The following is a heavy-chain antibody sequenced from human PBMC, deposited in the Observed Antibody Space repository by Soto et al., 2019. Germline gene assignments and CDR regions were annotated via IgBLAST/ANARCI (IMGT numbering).Heavy chain of an antibody. CDR2: ISADNGNT. CDR3: ARDRVSYAIDY. D-gene: IGHD1-26*01. CDR1: GYTFTSYG. V-gene: IGHV1-18*01. Sequence: QVQMVQSGAEVKKPGSSVKVSCKASGYTFTSYGISCVRQSPGQVLEWMGWISADNGNTNYAQKLQGRVTMTTETSTSTAYMERRSLRYDETAVYYCARDRVSYAIDYWGQGTLVTVSS. J-gene: IGHJ4*02.